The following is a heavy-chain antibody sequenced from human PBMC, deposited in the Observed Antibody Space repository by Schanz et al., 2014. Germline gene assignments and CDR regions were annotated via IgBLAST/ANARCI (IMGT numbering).Heavy chain of an antibody. CDR1: GFTFNTSW. Sequence: EVQLEVSGGGLVQPGGSLRLSCAASGFTFNTSWFHWVRQPPGKGLLWVSRVSRDGSETTYVDSVRGRFTISRDTAKNTVFLQMNSLRAEDTAVYYCVRDTDYHFDYWGQGTLVTVSS. V-gene: IGHV3-74*01. CDR2: VSRDGSET. CDR3: VRDTDYHFDY. J-gene: IGHJ4*02. D-gene: IGHD4-17*01.